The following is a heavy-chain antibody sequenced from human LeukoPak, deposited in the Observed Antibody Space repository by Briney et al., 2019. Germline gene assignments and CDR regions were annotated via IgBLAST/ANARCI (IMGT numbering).Heavy chain of an antibody. J-gene: IGHJ4*02. Sequence: GGSLRLSCAASGFTFSDYGMHWVRQAPGKGLEWVAVISYGGSNKYYADSVKGRFTLSRDNSKNTLYLQMNRLRTEDTAVYYCAKVKTSSFYYFDNWGQGTLVTVSS. CDR3: AKVKTSSFYYFDN. D-gene: IGHD2-2*01. V-gene: IGHV3-30*18. CDR2: ISYGGSNK. CDR1: GFTFSDYG.